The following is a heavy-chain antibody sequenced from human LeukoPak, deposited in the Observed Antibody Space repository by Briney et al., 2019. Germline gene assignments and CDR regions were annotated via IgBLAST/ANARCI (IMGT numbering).Heavy chain of an antibody. CDR2: IWYDGSNR. J-gene: IGHJ5*02. V-gene: IGHV3-33*01. Sequence: PGGSLRLSCAASGFTFRNYGMHWVRQAPGKGLEWVSVIWYDGSNRYYADSVKGRFTISRDNSKNTLYLQMNSLRAEDTAVYYCARVDCSSTSCMGGNWFNPWGQGTLVTVSS. CDR3: ARVDCSSTSCMGGNWFNP. D-gene: IGHD2-2*01. CDR1: GFTFRNYG.